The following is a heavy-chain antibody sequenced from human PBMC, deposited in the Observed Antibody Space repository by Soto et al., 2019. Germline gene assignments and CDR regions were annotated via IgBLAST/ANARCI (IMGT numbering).Heavy chain of an antibody. V-gene: IGHV1-18*01. CDR2: ISAYNGNT. CDR3: ARDSIVVVPAAITMHYMDV. J-gene: IGHJ6*03. CDR1: GYTFTSYG. Sequence: ASVKVSCKASGYTFTSYGISWVRQAPGQGLEWMGWISAYNGNTNYAQKIQGRVTMTTDTSTSTAYMELRSLRSDDTAVFYFARDSIVVVPAAITMHYMDVWGKGTTVTVSS. D-gene: IGHD2-2*02.